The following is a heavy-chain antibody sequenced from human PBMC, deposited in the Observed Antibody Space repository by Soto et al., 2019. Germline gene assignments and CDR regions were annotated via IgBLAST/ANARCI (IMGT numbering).Heavy chain of an antibody. CDR1: GYTFTSYG. Sequence: QIHLEQSEPEVKKPGASVKVSCKASGYTFTSYGIGWVRLAPGLGLEWMGWINIYGGGTNYAQKYQDRVTMTRDTSTNTVYLEMRSLTSDDTAIYYCARALYYYDNSGLAFWGQGTLVTVSS. J-gene: IGHJ4*02. D-gene: IGHD3-22*01. CDR2: INIYGGGT. V-gene: IGHV1-18*01. CDR3: ARALYYYDNSGLAF.